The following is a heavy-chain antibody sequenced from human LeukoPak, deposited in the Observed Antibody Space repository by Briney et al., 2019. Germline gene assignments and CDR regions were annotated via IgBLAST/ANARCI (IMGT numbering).Heavy chain of an antibody. V-gene: IGHV3-53*01. CDR1: GLTVSNIY. D-gene: IGHD3-22*01. CDR2: VYIGGST. CDR3: ATPPLDSDSRGYYRAEYFQH. Sequence: GGSLSLSCAASGLTVSNIYMSWVHQAARKGLEWVAVVYIGGSTHYVRSVRGGSTISRDNSENTLYLQMNSRRAEDTAVYYCATPPLDSDSRGYYRAEYFQHWGPGALGTVSS. J-gene: IGHJ1*01.